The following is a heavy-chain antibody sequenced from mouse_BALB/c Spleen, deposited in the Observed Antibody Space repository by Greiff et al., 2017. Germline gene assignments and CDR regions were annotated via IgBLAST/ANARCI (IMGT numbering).Heavy chain of an antibody. D-gene: IGHD1-1*01. V-gene: IGHV1-26*01. CDR1: GYTFTDYY. CDR3: ASRDYYGSRTYYAMDY. J-gene: IGHJ4*01. CDR2: INPNNGDT. Sequence: VQLKQSGPELVKPGASVKMSCKASGYTFTDYYMKWVKQSHGKSLEWIGDINPNNGDTFYNQKFKGKATLTVDKSSSTAYMQLNSLTSEDSAVYYCASRDYYGSRTYYAMDYWGQGTSVTVSS.